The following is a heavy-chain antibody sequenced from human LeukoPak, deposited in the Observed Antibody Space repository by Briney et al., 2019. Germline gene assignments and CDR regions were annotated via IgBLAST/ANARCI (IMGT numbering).Heavy chain of an antibody. CDR1: AYTFTGYY. CDR3: AREKVGIPAFDI. D-gene: IGHD2-21*01. CDR2: INPNSGGT. J-gene: IGHJ3*02. Sequence: EASVKVSSKASAYTFTGYYMHWVRQAPGQGLEWMGWINPNSGGTNYAQKFQGRVTMTRDTSISTAYMELSRLRSDDTAVYYCAREKVGIPAFDIWGQGTVVSVSS. V-gene: IGHV1-2*02.